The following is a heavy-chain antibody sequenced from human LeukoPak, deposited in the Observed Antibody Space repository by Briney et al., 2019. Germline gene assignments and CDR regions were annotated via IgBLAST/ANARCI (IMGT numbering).Heavy chain of an antibody. J-gene: IGHJ4*02. Sequence: SETLSLTCTVSGYSISSGYYWGWVRQPPGKGLEWIGSIYHSGSTYYNPSLKSRVTISVDTSKNQFSLKLSSVTAADAAVYYCARVIPYYDFWSGYYSGGPFDYWGQGTLVTVSS. V-gene: IGHV4-38-2*02. CDR1: GYSISSGYY. CDR3: ARVIPYYDFWSGYYSGGPFDY. CDR2: IYHSGST. D-gene: IGHD3-3*01.